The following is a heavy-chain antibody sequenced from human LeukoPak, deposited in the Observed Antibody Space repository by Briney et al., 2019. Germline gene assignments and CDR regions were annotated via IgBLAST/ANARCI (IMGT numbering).Heavy chain of an antibody. Sequence: SVKVSCKASVGTFSSYAISWVRQAPGQGLEWMGGIIPIFGTANYAQKFQGRVTITADESTSTTYMELSSLRSEDTAVYYCARAVGSSAYFDYWGQGTLVTVSS. J-gene: IGHJ4*02. CDR1: VGTFSSYA. D-gene: IGHD6-6*01. CDR3: ARAVGSSAYFDY. CDR2: IIPIFGTA. V-gene: IGHV1-69*13.